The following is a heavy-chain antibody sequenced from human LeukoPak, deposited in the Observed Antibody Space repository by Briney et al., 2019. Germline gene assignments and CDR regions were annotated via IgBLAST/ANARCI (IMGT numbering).Heavy chain of an antibody. CDR3: ARVSFFRWASTRPSYYYYYMDV. J-gene: IGHJ6*03. CDR2: INPSEST. Sequence: SGTLSLTCTVSGGSISSYYWSWIRQPPGKGLEWLGEINPSESTNYNPSLKSRVTLSVDTSKNQFSLRLSSVTAADTAIYYCARVSFFRWASTRPSYYYYYMDVWGKGTTVTISS. CDR1: GGSISSYY. V-gene: IGHV4-34*01. D-gene: IGHD2-15*01.